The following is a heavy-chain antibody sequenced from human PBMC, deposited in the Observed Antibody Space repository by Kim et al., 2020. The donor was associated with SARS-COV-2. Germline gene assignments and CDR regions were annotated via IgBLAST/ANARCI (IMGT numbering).Heavy chain of an antibody. D-gene: IGHD2-15*01. V-gene: IGHV3-33*01. J-gene: IGHJ6*02. Sequence: GGSLRLSCAASGFTFSSYGMPWVRQAPGKGLEWVAVIWYDGSNNYYADSVKGRFTISRDNSKNTLYLQMTSLRAEDTAVYYCARVAGYCSGGSCYEGDYYYYGMDVWGQGTTVTVSS. CDR1: GFTFSSYG. CDR3: ARVAGYCSGGSCYEGDYYYYGMDV. CDR2: IWYDGSNN.